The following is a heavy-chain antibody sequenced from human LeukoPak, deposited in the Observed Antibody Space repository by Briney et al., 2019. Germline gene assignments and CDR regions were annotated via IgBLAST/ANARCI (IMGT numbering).Heavy chain of an antibody. J-gene: IGHJ4*02. V-gene: IGHV3-23*01. D-gene: IGHD6-19*01. CDR3: AKDHGTAVAGFYY. Sequence: GGSLRLSCAASGFTFTIYAMTWVRQAPGKGLEWVSASGSGGSTYYADSVKGRFTVSRDTSKNTLYLQMNSLRAEDTAIYYCAKDHGTAVAGFYYWGQGTLVTVSS. CDR1: GFTFTIYA. CDR2: SGSGGST.